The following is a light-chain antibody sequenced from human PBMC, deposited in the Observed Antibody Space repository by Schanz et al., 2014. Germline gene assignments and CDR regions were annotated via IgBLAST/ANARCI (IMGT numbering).Light chain of an antibody. J-gene: IGKJ1*01. V-gene: IGKV1-5*01. CDR2: DAS. Sequence: DIQMTQSPSTLSASVGDRVTITCRASQSISSWLAWYQQKPGKAPKLLIYDASSLESGVPSRFSGSGSGTEFTLTISSLQPEDFATYYCQQANVFPRTFGQGTKVEIK. CDR3: QQANVFPRT. CDR1: QSISSW.